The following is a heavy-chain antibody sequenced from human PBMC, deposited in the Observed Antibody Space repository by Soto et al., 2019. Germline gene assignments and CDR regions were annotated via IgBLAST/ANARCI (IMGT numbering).Heavy chain of an antibody. D-gene: IGHD3-16*01. Sequence: ETLSLTCPVYGDSITNNHWWSCVRQPPGKGPELIGEIYHTGIANYNPSLESRVAFSVDKSKNQFSLSLTSVTAADTAVYYCVSKLGPYYYGLDVWGQGTTVTVSS. CDR3: VSKLGPYYYGLDV. J-gene: IGHJ6*02. V-gene: IGHV4-4*02. CDR1: GDSITNNHW. CDR2: IYHTGIA.